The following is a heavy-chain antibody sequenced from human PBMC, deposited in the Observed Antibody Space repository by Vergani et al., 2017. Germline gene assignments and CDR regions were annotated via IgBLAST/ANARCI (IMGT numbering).Heavy chain of an antibody. CDR1: GFTFSSYG. J-gene: IGHJ4*02. CDR2: IWYDGSNK. D-gene: IGHD2-15*01. V-gene: IGHV3-33*06. Sequence: QVQLVESGGGVVQPGRSLRLSCAASGFTFSSYGMHWVRQAPGKGLEWVAVIWYDGSNKYYADSVKGRFTISRDNSKNTLYLQMNSLRAEDTAVYYCAKEMVVAATLFDYWGQGTLVTVSS. CDR3: AKEMVVAATLFDY.